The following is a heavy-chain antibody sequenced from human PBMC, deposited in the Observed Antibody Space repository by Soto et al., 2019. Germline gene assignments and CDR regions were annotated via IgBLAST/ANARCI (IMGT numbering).Heavy chain of an antibody. CDR1: GFSLSTSGVG. Sequence: QITLKESGPTLVKPTQTLTLTCTFSGFSLSTSGVGVGWIRQPPGKALEWLALIYWDDDKRYSPSLKSRLTITKDTSKTQVVLTMTNMDPVDTATYYCARAYYYDFWSGPGVYFDYWGQGTLVTVSS. V-gene: IGHV2-5*02. J-gene: IGHJ4*02. CDR3: ARAYYYDFWSGPGVYFDY. CDR2: IYWDDDK. D-gene: IGHD3-3*01.